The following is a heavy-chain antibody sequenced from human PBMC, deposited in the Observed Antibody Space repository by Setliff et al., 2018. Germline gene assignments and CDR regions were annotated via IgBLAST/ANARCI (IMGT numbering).Heavy chain of an antibody. V-gene: IGHV4-59*03. J-gene: IGHJ4*02. CDR2: IYYSGST. CDR3: AITMTTGVDFFDY. D-gene: IGHD4-17*01. Sequence: SETLSLTCTASGASISSYYWSWVRQSPGKGLEWIGYIYYSGSTNYNPSLKSRVTISVDTSKNQVSLKVRSLTAADTAVYYCAITMTTGVDFFDYWGQGTLVTVSS. CDR1: GASISSYY.